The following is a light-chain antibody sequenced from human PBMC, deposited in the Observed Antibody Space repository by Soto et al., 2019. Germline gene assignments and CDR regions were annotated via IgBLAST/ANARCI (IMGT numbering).Light chain of an antibody. V-gene: IGLV2-8*01. J-gene: IGLJ1*01. CDR2: EVN. CDR1: SSDVGRYNY. Sequence: QSALTQPPSASGSPGQSVTISCTGTSSDVGRYNYVSWYQQHPGKAPKLMISEVNKRASGVPDRFSGSKSGNTASLTVSGLQAEDEAGYYCSSYAGTSLVFGTGTKVTVL. CDR3: SSYAGTSLV.